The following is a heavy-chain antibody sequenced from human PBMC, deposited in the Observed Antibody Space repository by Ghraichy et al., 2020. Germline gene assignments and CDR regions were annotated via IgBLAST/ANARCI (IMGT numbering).Heavy chain of an antibody. Sequence: SETLSLTCTVSGGSISGSSYYWGWIRQPPGKGLEWIGSIYYSGSTYYNPSLKSRVTISVDTSKNQFSLKLSSVTAADTAVYYCARHPLYYYDIGDEAFDIWGQGTMVTVSS. CDR3: ARHPLYYYDIGDEAFDI. D-gene: IGHD3-22*01. CDR2: IYYSGST. CDR1: GGSISGSSYY. V-gene: IGHV4-39*01. J-gene: IGHJ3*02.